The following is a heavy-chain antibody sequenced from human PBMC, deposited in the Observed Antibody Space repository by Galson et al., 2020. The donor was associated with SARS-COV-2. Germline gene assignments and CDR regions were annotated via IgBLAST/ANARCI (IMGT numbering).Heavy chain of an antibody. Sequence: SETLSLTCTVSGGSIRSGDFSWSWIRQTPGKGLEWLGYMFYSGSRYYNPFLKSRVTISLDTSENQFSLKLSSVTAADTAVYYCARGGYDYFDYWGQGTLVTVSS. J-gene: IGHJ4*02. CDR2: MFYSGSR. CDR1: GGSIRSGDFS. D-gene: IGHD3-3*01. V-gene: IGHV4-30-4*01. CDR3: ARGGYDYFDY.